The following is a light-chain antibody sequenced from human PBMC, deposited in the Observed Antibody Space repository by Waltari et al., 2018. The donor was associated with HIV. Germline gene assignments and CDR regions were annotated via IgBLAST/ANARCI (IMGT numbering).Light chain of an antibody. V-gene: IGLV2-14*01. Sequence: QSVLTQPPSVSGSPGQAITISCTGTSSDVGAYNYVSWYQQYPGKAPKLLIYGVINRPSGVSFRFSGSKSGYTASLIISGLQAEDEADYYCFSYTSTMTYVFGSGTKVTVL. CDR3: FSYTSTMTYV. CDR2: GVI. J-gene: IGLJ1*01. CDR1: SSDVGAYNY.